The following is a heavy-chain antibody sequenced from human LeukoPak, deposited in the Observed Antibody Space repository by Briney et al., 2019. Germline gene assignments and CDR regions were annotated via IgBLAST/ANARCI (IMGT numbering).Heavy chain of an antibody. CDR1: GDSISNHY. Sequence: RSSETLSLTCTVSGDSISNHYWSWIRQSPGKGLEWIGYIYYSGRTNYNPSLKSRLTISVDTSKNHFSLKLRSVTAADTAIYYCARHLAGYGDYFDYWGQGTLVTVSS. CDR3: ARHLAGYGDYFDY. CDR2: IYYSGRT. V-gene: IGHV4-59*08. J-gene: IGHJ4*02. D-gene: IGHD4/OR15-4a*01.